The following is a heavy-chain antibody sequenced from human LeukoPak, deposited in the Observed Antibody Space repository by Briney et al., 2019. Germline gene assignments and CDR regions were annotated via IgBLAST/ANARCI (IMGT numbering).Heavy chain of an antibody. D-gene: IGHD2-15*01. V-gene: IGHV1-69*06. Sequence: SVKVSCKASGYSFTAYYMHWVRQAPGQGLEWMGGIIPVYGTANYAQKFQGRVTITADRSTSTAYMELGSLRSEDTAVYYCARDPYCTGGSCYGWFDPWGQGTLVTVSS. CDR1: GYSFTAYY. J-gene: IGHJ5*02. CDR3: ARDPYCTGGSCYGWFDP. CDR2: IIPVYGTA.